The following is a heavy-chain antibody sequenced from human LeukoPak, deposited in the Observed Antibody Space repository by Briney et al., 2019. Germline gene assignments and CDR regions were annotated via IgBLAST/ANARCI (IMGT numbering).Heavy chain of an antibody. J-gene: IGHJ3*02. CDR2: IYYSGST. CDR1: GGSISSYY. V-gene: IGHV4-59*01. D-gene: IGHD3-10*01. CDR3: ASASVMVRGVHHDAFDI. Sequence: SETLSLTCTVSGGSISSYYWSWIRQPPGKGLEWIGYIYYSGSTNYNPSLKSRVTISVDTSKNQFSLKLSSVTAADTAVYYCASASVMVRGVHHDAFDIWGQGTMVTVSS.